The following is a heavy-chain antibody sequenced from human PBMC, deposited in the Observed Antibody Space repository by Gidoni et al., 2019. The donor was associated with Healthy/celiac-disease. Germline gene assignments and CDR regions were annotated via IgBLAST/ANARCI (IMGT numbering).Heavy chain of an antibody. CDR1: GFTFSSYG. J-gene: IGHJ4*02. CDR2: IWYDGSNK. Sequence: QVQLVESGGGVVQPGRSLRLSCAASGFTFSSYGMHWVRQAPGKGLEWVAVIWYDGSNKYYADSVKGRFTISRDNSKNTLYLQMNSLRAEDTAVYYCARGDYIWGSYRYYYFDYWGQGTLVTVSS. D-gene: IGHD3-16*02. CDR3: ARGDYIWGSYRYYYFDY. V-gene: IGHV3-33*01.